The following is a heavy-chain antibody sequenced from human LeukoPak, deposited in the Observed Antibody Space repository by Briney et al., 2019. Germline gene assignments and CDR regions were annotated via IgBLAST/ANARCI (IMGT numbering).Heavy chain of an antibody. Sequence: SETLSLTCAVYGGSFSGYYWSWIRQPPGKGLEWIGEINHSGSTNYNPSLKSRVTISVDTSKNQFSLKLSSVTAADTAVYYCARGRGNRKFDYWGQRTLVTVSS. V-gene: IGHV4-34*01. J-gene: IGHJ4*02. CDR3: ARGRGNRKFDY. CDR2: INHSGST. D-gene: IGHD4-23*01. CDR1: GGSFSGYY.